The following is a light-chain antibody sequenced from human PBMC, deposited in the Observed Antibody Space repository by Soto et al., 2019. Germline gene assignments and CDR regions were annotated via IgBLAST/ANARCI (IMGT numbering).Light chain of an antibody. CDR1: QTISSW. J-gene: IGKJ1*01. CDR2: KAS. V-gene: IGKV1-5*03. CDR3: HHYNSYSEA. Sequence: DIQMTQSPSTLSGSVGDRVTITCRASQTISSWLAWYQQKPGKAPKLLIYKASTLKSGAPSRFSGSGSGTEFTLTISSLQPDDFATYYCHHYNSYSEAFGQGTKVDIK.